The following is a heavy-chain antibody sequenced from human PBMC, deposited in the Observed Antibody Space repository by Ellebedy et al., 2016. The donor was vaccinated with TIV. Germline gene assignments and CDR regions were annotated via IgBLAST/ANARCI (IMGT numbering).Heavy chain of an antibody. CDR2: INSDGSST. CDR1: GFTFTSYW. V-gene: IGHV3-74*01. CDR3: ERILPGD. Sequence: GESLKISCEASGFTFTSYWMYWVRQAPGKGLVWVSRINSDGSSTNYADSVKGRFTISRDNAKNTLYLQMNSLRAEDTAVYYCERILPGDWGQGTLVTVSP. J-gene: IGHJ4*02. D-gene: IGHD1-14*01.